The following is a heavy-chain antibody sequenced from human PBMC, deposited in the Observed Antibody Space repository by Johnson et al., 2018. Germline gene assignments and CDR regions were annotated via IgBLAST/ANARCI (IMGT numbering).Heavy chain of an antibody. CDR1: GFSFSTYG. D-gene: IGHD3-10*01. Sequence: QVQLVESGGGVVQPGRSLRLSCAASGFSFSTYGMHWVRQAPGKGLEWVAIISNSGLNKYYVDSVKGRFTISRDNSKETLYLQMNSLRTEDTAVYYCASHFGSGTVGFFQAGGQGILVNVAS. CDR3: ASHFGSGTVGFFQA. CDR2: ISNSGLNK. J-gene: IGHJ1*01. V-gene: IGHV3-30*03.